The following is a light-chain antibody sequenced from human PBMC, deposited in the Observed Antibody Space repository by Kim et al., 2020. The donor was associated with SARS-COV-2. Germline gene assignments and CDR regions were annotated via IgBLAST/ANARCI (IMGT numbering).Light chain of an antibody. J-gene: IGLJ3*02. CDR1: SSDIGTDDY. Sequence: ACTGTSSDIGTDDYVSWYQHHPGKAPKLFVFGVNERPSGASNRFSGSKSGNTASLTISGLQAGDEADYYCISYTTTTTWVFGGGTQLTVL. CDR3: ISYTTTTTWV. V-gene: IGLV2-14*03. CDR2: GVN.